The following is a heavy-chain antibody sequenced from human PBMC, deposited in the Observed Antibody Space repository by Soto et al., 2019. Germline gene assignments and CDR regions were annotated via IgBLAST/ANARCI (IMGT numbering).Heavy chain of an antibody. CDR3: ARDVVVPAASNLFDP. Sequence: ASVKVSCKASGYTFTSYGISWVRQAPGQGLEWMGWISAYNGNTNYAQKLQGRVTMTTDTSTSTAYMELRSLRSDDTAVYYCARDVVVPAASNLFDPWGQGTLVPVSS. CDR2: ISAYNGNT. CDR1: GYTFTSYG. V-gene: IGHV1-18*01. J-gene: IGHJ5*02. D-gene: IGHD2-2*01.